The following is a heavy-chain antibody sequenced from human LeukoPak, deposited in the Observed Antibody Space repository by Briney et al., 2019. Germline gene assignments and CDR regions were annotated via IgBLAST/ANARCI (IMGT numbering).Heavy chain of an antibody. V-gene: IGHV5-10-1*01. CDR3: ALYYYGSGSYYKSLDYFDY. CDR1: GYRFTSYW. J-gene: IGHJ4*02. CDR2: IDPSDSYT. Sequence: GESLKISFKGSGYRFTSYWISWVRQMPGKGLEWMGRIDPSDSYTNYSPSFQGHVTISADKSISTAYLQWSSLKASDTAMYYCALYYYGSGSYYKSLDYFDYWGQGTLVTVSS. D-gene: IGHD3-10*01.